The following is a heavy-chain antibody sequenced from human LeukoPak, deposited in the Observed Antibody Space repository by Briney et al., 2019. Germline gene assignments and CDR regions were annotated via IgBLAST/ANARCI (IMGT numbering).Heavy chain of an antibody. CDR3: ARDRYGDGFAHLDY. Sequence: GPSVKVSCKASGYTFTSYAIHWVRQAPGQGLEWMGWITPSGGTNYPQKFQGRVAITWDTSITTAYMDLSRLTSDDTAVYYCARDRYGDGFAHLDYWGQGALVTVSS. J-gene: IGHJ4*02. CDR2: ITPSGGT. V-gene: IGHV1-2*02. D-gene: IGHD5-24*01. CDR1: GYTFTSYA.